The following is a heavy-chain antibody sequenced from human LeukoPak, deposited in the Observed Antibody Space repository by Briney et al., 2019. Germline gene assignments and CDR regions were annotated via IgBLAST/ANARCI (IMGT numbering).Heavy chain of an antibody. Sequence: PGGSLRLSCAASGFTFSSYSMNWVRQAPGKGLEWVSYISSSSSTIYYADSVKGRFTISRDNAKNSLYLQMNSLRAEDTAVYYCATEAPSYYYDSSGSEGYYYYMDVWGKGTTVTVSS. CDR2: ISSSSSTI. CDR1: GFTFSSYS. CDR3: ATEAPSYYYDSSGSEGYYYYMDV. D-gene: IGHD3-22*01. J-gene: IGHJ6*03. V-gene: IGHV3-48*01.